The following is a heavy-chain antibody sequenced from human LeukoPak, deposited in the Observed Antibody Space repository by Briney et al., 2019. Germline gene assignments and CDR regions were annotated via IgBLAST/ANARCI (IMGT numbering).Heavy chain of an antibody. CDR2: IGKAGDT. J-gene: IGHJ4*02. CDR3: ASLGDSIY. Sequence: GGSLRLSCAASGFTFSSYSMNWVRQAPGKGLEWVSSIGKAGDTYYADSVKGRFTISRENANNHFYLQMNSLRAGDTAVYFCASLGDSIYWGQGTLVTVSS. CDR1: GFTFSSYS. V-gene: IGHV3-13*01. D-gene: IGHD1-26*01.